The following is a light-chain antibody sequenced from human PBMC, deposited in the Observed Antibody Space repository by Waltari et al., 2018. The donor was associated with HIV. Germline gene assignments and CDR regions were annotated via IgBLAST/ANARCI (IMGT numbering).Light chain of an antibody. V-gene: IGLV1-47*01. CDR3: AVWYDSLGGAV. CDR2: LTD. CDR1: GSNIGPYS. Sequence: QSVVTKPPSASGTPGQRVTIPCSGSGSNIGPYSVHWYQLLPGTAPTHLTYLTDELPAGGPGLFCGSQSGTSASRSIGGLQYDVETGDYCAVWYDSLGGAVFGGRTKLTVL. J-gene: IGLJ2*01.